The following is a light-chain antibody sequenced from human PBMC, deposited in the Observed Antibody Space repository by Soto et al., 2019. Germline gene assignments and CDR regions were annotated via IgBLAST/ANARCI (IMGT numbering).Light chain of an antibody. CDR2: EGS. V-gene: IGLV2-14*02. J-gene: IGLJ2*01. CDR1: SSDVGSYNL. CDR3: SSYAGSNVL. Sequence: QSALTQPASVSGSPGQSITISCTGTSSDVGSYNLVSWYQQHPGKAPKLMIYEGSKRPSGVSNRFSGSKSGNTASLTISGLQAEDEADYYCSSYAGSNVLFGGGTKLTVL.